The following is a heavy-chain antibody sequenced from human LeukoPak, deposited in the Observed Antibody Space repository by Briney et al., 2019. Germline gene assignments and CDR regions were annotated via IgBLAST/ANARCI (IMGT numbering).Heavy chain of an antibody. CDR1: GGSISTYY. V-gene: IGHV4-59*05. CDR3: ARQKYSYGYFDY. Sequence: SETLSLTCTVSGGSISTYYWSWIRQPPGKGLEWIGSIFHSGSTYYTPSLKSRLTISADTSKNQFSLKLSSVTAADTAVYYCARQKYSYGYFDYWGQGTLVTVSS. D-gene: IGHD5-18*01. CDR2: IFHSGST. J-gene: IGHJ4*02.